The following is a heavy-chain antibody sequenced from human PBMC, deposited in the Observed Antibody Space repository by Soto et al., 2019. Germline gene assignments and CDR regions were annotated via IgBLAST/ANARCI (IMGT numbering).Heavy chain of an antibody. CDR3: AKDRSRVIAAAGTRYYYYMDV. CDR2: ISGSGGST. J-gene: IGHJ6*03. Sequence: EVQLLESGGGLVQPGGSLRLSCAASGFTFSSYAMSWFRQAPGKGLEWVSAISGSGGSTYYADSVKGRFTISSDNSKNTLYLKMNSLRAEDTAVYYCAKDRSRVIAAAGTRYYYYMDVWRKSTTVTVSS. V-gene: IGHV3-23*01. CDR1: GFTFSSYA. D-gene: IGHD6-13*01.